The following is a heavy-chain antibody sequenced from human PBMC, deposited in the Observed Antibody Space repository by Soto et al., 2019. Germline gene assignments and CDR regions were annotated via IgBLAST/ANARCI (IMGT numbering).Heavy chain of an antibody. V-gene: IGHV3-20*04. CDR3: ARVLWDSSGYYPAFDY. D-gene: IGHD3-22*01. J-gene: IGHJ4*02. Sequence: GGSLRLSCAASGFTFDDYGMSWVRQAPGKGLEWVSGINWNGGSTGYADSVKGRFTISRDNAKNSLYLQMNSLRAEDTALYYCARVLWDSSGYYPAFDYWGQGTLVTVSS. CDR2: INWNGGST. CDR1: GFTFDDYG.